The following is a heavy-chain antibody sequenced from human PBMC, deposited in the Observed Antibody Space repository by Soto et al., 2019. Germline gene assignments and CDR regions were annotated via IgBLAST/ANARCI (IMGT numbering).Heavy chain of an antibody. CDR1: GGTFNTYA. CDR2: ISPMFGAA. V-gene: IGHV1-69*19. D-gene: IGHD3-10*01. J-gene: IGHJ4*02. Sequence: QVQLVQSGAEMKKPGSSVKVSCQSSGGTFNTYAMNWVRQAPGQGPEWMGDISPMFGAANYAPKFQGRVTITADESTGTSYMQLGSLTSEDTALYFCAREVQVHTPAFVYWGQRTLVTVSS. CDR3: AREVQVHTPAFVY.